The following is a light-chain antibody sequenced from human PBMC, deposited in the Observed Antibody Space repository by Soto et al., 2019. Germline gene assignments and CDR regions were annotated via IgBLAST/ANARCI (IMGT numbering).Light chain of an antibody. J-gene: IGLJ2*01. V-gene: IGLV1-40*01. CDR1: SANIGAGYD. CDR2: GNS. Sequence: QPVLTQPPSVSGAPGQRVTISCTGSSANIGAGYDVHWYQHLPGTAPKLLIYGNSNRPSGVPDRFSGSKSGTSASLAITGLQAEDEADYYCQSYDSSLSGLLFGGGTKLTVL. CDR3: QSYDSSLSGLL.